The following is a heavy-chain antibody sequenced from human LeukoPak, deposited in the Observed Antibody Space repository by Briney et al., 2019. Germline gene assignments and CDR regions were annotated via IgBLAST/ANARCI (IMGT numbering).Heavy chain of an antibody. V-gene: IGHV3-74*01. CDR3: ARERDGSGSPSDY. CDR2: INSDGSST. Sequence: GGSLRLSCAASGFTFSSYWMHWVRQAPGKGLLWVSRINSDGSSTSYADSVKGRFTISRDNAKNTLYLQMNSLRAEDTAVYYCARERDGSGSPSDYWGQGTLVTVSS. CDR1: GFTFSSYW. J-gene: IGHJ4*02. D-gene: IGHD3-10*01.